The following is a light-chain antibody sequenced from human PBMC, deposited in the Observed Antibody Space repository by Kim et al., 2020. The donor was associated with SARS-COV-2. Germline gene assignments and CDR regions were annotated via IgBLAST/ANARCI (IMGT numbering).Light chain of an antibody. CDR1: SIVSKR. CDR3: QVWDSSSDHRVV. CDR2: YDS. J-gene: IGLJ2*01. V-gene: IGLV3-21*04. Sequence: PGKTARVSCGGNSIVSKRVQWYQQKSGQAPVLVIYYDSDRPSGIPERFSGSNSGNTATLTISRVEAGDEADYYCQVWDSSSDHRVVFGGGTQLTVL.